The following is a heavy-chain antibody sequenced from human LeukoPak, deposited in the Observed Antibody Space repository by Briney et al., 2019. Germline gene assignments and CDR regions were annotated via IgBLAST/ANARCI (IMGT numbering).Heavy chain of an antibody. CDR1: GGSFSGYY. CDR2: INHSGST. V-gene: IGHV4-34*01. CDR3: ARGPGYCSGGSCYFRWAY. D-gene: IGHD2-15*01. J-gene: IGHJ4*02. Sequence: SETPSLTCAVYGGSFSGYYWSWIRQPPGKGLEWIGEINHSGSTNYNPSLKSRVTISVDTSKNQFSLKLSSVTAADTAVYYCARGPGYCSGGSCYFRWAYWGQGTLVTVSS.